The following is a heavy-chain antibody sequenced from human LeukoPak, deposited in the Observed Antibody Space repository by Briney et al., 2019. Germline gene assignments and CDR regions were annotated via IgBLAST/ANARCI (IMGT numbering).Heavy chain of an antibody. Sequence: SETLSLTCTVSGAPISSYCWTSIRHPAGKGLEWIGRICTSGSTNYNPSLKSRVTMSVDTSKNQFSLKLSSVTAADTAVYYCAEGGQWLRVWGQGTLVTVSS. J-gene: IGHJ4*02. D-gene: IGHD6-19*01. CDR2: ICTSGST. CDR3: AEGGQWLRV. CDR1: GAPISSYC. V-gene: IGHV4-4*07.